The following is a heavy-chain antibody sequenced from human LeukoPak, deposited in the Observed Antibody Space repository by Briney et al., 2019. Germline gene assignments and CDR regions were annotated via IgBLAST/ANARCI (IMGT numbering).Heavy chain of an antibody. CDR2: IFYTGDT. J-gene: IGHJ5*02. CDR3: ARAYRLTSPRGFDP. Sequence: SQTLSLTCSVSGGFISGYYWNWIRQSPGKGLEWIGYIFYTGDTDYNPSLRSRVTMSVDRSNNRFSLQLASVTTADSAFYYCARAYRLTSPRGFDPWGPGILVTVSS. CDR1: GGFISGYY. V-gene: IGHV4-59*01. D-gene: IGHD3-16*02.